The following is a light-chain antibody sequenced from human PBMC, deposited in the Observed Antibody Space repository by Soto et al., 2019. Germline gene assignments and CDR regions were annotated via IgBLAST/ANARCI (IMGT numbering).Light chain of an antibody. V-gene: IGKV3-20*01. CDR2: AAS. Sequence: EIVLTQSPGPLSLSPGERATLTCRCSQSVSNNYLAWYQHKPGQAPRLLIYAASSRATGSPDRFSGGGSGTDFTLTISRLEPEDFAVYYRQQYGVSPVTFGQGTRLEIK. CDR1: QSVSNNY. J-gene: IGKJ5*01. CDR3: QQYGVSPVT.